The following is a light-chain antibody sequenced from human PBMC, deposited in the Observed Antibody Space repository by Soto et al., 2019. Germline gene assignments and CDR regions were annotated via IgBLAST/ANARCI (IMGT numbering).Light chain of an antibody. Sequence: QSALTQPASVSGSPGQSITISCTGTSSDVGGYNYVSWYQQHPGKAPNLMIYDVSDRPSGVSDRFSGSKSGNTASLAISGLQAEDEADYYCSSFTTSTIVVFCRGTKVTVL. CDR3: SSFTTSTIVV. CDR2: DVS. J-gene: IGLJ2*01. V-gene: IGLV2-14*03. CDR1: SSDVGGYNY.